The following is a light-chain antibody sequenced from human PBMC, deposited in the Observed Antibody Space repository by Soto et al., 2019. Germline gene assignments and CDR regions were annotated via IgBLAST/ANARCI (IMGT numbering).Light chain of an antibody. V-gene: IGLV1-40*01. CDR1: SSNIGAGYD. CDR2: GNS. CDR3: QSYDSSLSGSV. J-gene: IGLJ2*01. Sequence: QSVLTQPPSVSGAPGQRVTISCTGSSSNIGAGYDVHWYQQLPGTAPKLLIHGNSNRPSGVPDRFSGSKSGTSASLAITGLQAEHEADYYCQSYDSSLSGSVFGGGTKLTVL.